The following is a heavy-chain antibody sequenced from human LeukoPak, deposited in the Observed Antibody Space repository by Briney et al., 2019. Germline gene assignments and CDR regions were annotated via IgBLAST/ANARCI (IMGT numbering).Heavy chain of an antibody. V-gene: IGHV1-69*13. CDR3: ARGRQHIVVVTAFDY. D-gene: IGHD2-21*02. J-gene: IGHJ4*02. CDR2: IIPIFGTA. Sequence: SVKVSCKASGGTFSSYAISWVRQAPGQGLEWMGGIIPIFGTANYAQKFQGRVTITADESTSTACVELSSLRSEDTAVYYCARGRQHIVVVTAFDYWGQGTLVTVSS. CDR1: GGTFSSYA.